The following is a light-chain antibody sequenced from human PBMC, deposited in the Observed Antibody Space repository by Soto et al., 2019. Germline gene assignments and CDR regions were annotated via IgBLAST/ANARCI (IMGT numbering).Light chain of an antibody. V-gene: IGLV2-8*01. CDR2: KVS. Sequence: QSVLTQPPSASGSPGQSVTISCSGTSSDIGASTYVSWYQHHPGKAPKLIISKVSQRPSGVPDRFSGSKSGTAASLTVSGLQPDDEADYYCSAYAGSNNLVIFGGGTKLTVL. J-gene: IGLJ2*01. CDR3: SAYAGSNNLVI. CDR1: SSDIGASTY.